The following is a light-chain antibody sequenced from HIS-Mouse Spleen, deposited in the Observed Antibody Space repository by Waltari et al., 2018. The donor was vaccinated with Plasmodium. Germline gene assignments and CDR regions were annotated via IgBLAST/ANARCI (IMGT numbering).Light chain of an antibody. Sequence: SYELTQPPSASVPPGQPARTTRSGDALPTNYAHPYQHKSGQAPVLVIYEDSKRPSGIPERFSGSSSGTMATLTISGAQVEDEADYYCYSTDSSGNHRVFGGGTKLTVL. CDR3: YSTDSSGNHRV. CDR1: ALPTNY. J-gene: IGLJ3*02. V-gene: IGLV3-10*01. CDR2: EDS.